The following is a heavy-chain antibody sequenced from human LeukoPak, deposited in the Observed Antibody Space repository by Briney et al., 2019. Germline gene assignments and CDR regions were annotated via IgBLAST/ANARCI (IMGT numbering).Heavy chain of an antibody. CDR1: GFTFSSYG. J-gene: IGHJ5*02. CDR2: IWYDGSNK. Sequence: EGSLRLSCAASGFTFSSYGMHWVRQAPGKGLEWVAVIWYDGSNKYYADSVKGRFTISRDNSKNTLYLQMNSLRAEDTAVYYCARGGVYCSSTSCYQGNWFDPWGQGTLVTVSS. CDR3: ARGGVYCSSTSCYQGNWFDP. V-gene: IGHV3-33*01. D-gene: IGHD2-2*01.